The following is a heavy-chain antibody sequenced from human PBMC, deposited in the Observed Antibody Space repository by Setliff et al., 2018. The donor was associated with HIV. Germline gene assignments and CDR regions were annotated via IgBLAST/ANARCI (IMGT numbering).Heavy chain of an antibody. D-gene: IGHD3-10*01. CDR2: IFSSGST. CDR3: ARDRHYSGLGSYGP. CDR1: GGSISSYC. J-gene: IGHJ5*02. V-gene: IGHV4-59*12. Sequence: SETLSLTCTVSGGSISSYCWNWIRQSPGRGLEWIGFIFSSGSTKYNPSLQSRVTMSIDTSRNQFSLRLTSVTAEDTAVYYCARDRHYSGLGSYGPWGPGTLVTVS.